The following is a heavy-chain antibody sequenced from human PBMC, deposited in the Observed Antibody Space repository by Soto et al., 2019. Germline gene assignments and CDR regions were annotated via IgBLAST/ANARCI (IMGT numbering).Heavy chain of an antibody. CDR1: GYSFTSYW. J-gene: IGHJ3*02. CDR3: ARHKLLWFGESPGDAFDI. D-gene: IGHD3-10*01. Sequence: GESLKISCKGSGYSFTSYWIGWVRQMPGKGLEWMGIIYPGDSDTRYSPSFQGQVTISADKSISTAYLQWSSLKASDTAMYYCARHKLLWFGESPGDAFDIWGQGTMVTVSS. V-gene: IGHV5-51*01. CDR2: IYPGDSDT.